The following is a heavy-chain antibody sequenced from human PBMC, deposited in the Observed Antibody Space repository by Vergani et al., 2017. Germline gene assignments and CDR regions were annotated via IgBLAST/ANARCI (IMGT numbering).Heavy chain of an antibody. V-gene: IGHV1-18*01. D-gene: IGHD3-22*01. CDR1: GYTFTSYG. J-gene: IGHJ4*02. CDR3: ARMVGYYYDSSGYYYDPETPIFDY. CDR2: ISAYNGNT. Sequence: QVQLVQSGAEVKKPGASVKVSCKASGYTFTSYGISWVRQAPGQGLEWMGWISAYNGNTNYAQKLQGRVTMTTDTSTSTAYMELRSLRSDDTAVYYCARMVGYYYDSSGYYYDPETPIFDYWGQGTLVTVSS.